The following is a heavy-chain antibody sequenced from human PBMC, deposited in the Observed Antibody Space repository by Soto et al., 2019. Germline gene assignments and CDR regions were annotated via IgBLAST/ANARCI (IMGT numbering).Heavy chain of an antibody. J-gene: IGHJ6*02. V-gene: IGHV1-46*01. CDR1: GDTFTSYY. CDR2: INPSGGST. Sequence: ASVKVSCKASGDTFTSYYMHWVRQAPGQGLEWMGIINPSGGSTSYAQKFQGRVTMTRDTSTSTVFMGLSSLRSEDTAVYCCARGPPISDDYYGMDVWGQGTTVTVSS. D-gene: IGHD2-21*01. CDR3: ARGPPISDDYYGMDV.